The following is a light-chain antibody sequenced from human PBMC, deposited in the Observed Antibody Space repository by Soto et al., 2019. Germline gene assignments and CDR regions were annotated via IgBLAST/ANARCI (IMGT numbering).Light chain of an antibody. V-gene: IGKV3-20*01. Sequence: EIVLAQSPGTLSLSPGERATLSCRASQSVSSSYLAWYQQKPGQAPRLLIYDASSRASGIPDRFSGSGSGTDFTLTSSRLEPEDFVVYYCQQYGSSTGTFGQGTKVDIK. CDR1: QSVSSSY. CDR2: DAS. J-gene: IGKJ1*01. CDR3: QQYGSSTGT.